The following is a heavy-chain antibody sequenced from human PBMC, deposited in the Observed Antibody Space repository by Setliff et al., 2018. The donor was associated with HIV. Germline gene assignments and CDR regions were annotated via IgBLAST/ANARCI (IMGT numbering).Heavy chain of an antibody. V-gene: IGHV4-61*03. Sequence: PSETLSLTCRVSGGSTSSSSYYWAWVRQPPGKGPEWIGYIYYSGSTNYNPSLKSRVTISVDTSKNHFSLKLSSVTAADTAVYYCASGEYSYGYRFDYWGQGTLVTVSS. CDR3: ASGEYSYGYRFDY. CDR1: GGSTSSSSYY. CDR2: IYYSGST. J-gene: IGHJ4*02. D-gene: IGHD5-18*01.